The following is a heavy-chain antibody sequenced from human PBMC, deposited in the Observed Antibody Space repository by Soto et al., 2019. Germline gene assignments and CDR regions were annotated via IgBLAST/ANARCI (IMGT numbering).Heavy chain of an antibody. D-gene: IGHD3-22*01. Sequence: PGGSLRLSCAASGFTFSSYGMHWVRQAPGKGLEWVALISYDGSNEYYADSVKGRFTISRDNSKNTLYLQMNSLRAEDTAVYYCANYYDSSGYFDYWGQGTLVTVSS. V-gene: IGHV3-30*18. J-gene: IGHJ4*02. CDR3: ANYYDSSGYFDY. CDR1: GFTFSSYG. CDR2: ISYDGSNE.